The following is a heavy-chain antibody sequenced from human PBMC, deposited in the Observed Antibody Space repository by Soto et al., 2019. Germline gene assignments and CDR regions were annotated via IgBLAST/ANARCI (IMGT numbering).Heavy chain of an antibody. CDR2: ISNSGIT. CDR1: GFIFSDYY. Sequence: QVQLVESGGGLVKPGGSLRLSCAASGFIFSDYYMTWIRQSQGKGLEWISYISNSGITNYADSVKGRFTISRDNAKNSLYLQMDSLKAEDTAVYYCARENYYKMDVWGQGTTVTVSS. J-gene: IGHJ6*02. V-gene: IGHV3-11*05. CDR3: ARENYYKMDV.